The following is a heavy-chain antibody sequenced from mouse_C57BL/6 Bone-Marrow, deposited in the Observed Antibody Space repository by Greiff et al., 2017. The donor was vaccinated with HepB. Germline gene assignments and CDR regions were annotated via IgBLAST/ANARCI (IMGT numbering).Heavy chain of an antibody. D-gene: IGHD1-1*01. CDR1: GFTFSSYA. J-gene: IGHJ1*03. CDR2: ISDGGSYT. Sequence: EVKLVESGGGLVKPGGSLKLSCAASGFTFSSYAMSWVRQTPEKRLEWVATISDGGSYTYYPDNVKGRFTISRDNAKNNLYLQMSHLKSEDTAMYYCARDGGGYYYGHWYFDVWGKGTTVTVSS. CDR3: ARDGGGYYYGHWYFDV. V-gene: IGHV5-4*01.